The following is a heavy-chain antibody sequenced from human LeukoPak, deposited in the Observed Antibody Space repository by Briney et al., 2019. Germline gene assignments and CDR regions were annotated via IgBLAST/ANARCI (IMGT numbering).Heavy chain of an antibody. Sequence: GRSLRLSCAASGFTFSSYGMHWVRQAPGKGLEWVAVISYDGSNKYYADSVKGRFTISRDNSKNTLYLQMNSLRAEDTAVYYCAKDPAGYSSSPAGAFDIWGQGTMVTVSS. CDR1: GFTFSSYG. CDR3: AKDPAGYSSSPAGAFDI. D-gene: IGHD6-13*01. CDR2: ISYDGSNK. V-gene: IGHV3-30*18. J-gene: IGHJ3*02.